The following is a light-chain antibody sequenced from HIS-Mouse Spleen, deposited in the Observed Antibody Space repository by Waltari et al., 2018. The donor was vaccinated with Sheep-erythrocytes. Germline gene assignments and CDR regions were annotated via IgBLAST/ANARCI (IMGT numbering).Light chain of an antibody. V-gene: IGLV1-44*01. CDR1: RSNIGSNT. CDR2: SNN. CDR3: AAWDDSLNGPV. J-gene: IGLJ3*02. Sequence: QSVLTQPPSASGTPGQRVTHSCSGSRSNIGSNTVNWYQQLPGTAPKLLIYSNNQRPSGVPDRFSGSKSGTSASLAISGLQSEDEANYYCAAWDDSLNGPVFGGGTKLTVL.